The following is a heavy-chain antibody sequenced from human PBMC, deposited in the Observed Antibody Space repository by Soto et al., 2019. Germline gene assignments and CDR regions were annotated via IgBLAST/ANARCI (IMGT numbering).Heavy chain of an antibody. CDR2: ISGSGGST. V-gene: IGHV3-23*01. J-gene: IGHJ4*02. CDR3: AKGQLESYAFHY. Sequence: GGSLRLSCAASGFTFSSFAMTWVRQAPGKGLEWVSTISGSGGSTYHADSVQGRFIISRDNSKNTLYLQLNSLTAEDTAVYYCAKGQLESYAFHYWGQGTLVTVSS. CDR1: GFTFSSFA. D-gene: IGHD3-10*01.